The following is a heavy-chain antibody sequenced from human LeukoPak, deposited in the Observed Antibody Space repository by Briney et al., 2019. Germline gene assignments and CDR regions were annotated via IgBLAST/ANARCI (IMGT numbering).Heavy chain of an antibody. Sequence: GASVKVSCKTSGYIFTPHHIHWMRQAPGQGLELLGWVSAANNPEYSQKFQGRVVITRAASATTSYLELNSLRSEDTAVYYCAMSVEMPPIPSFDYWGQGTLVTVSS. D-gene: IGHD5-24*01. CDR1: GYIFTPHH. V-gene: IGHV1-3*01. CDR2: VSAANNP. CDR3: AMSVEMPPIPSFDY. J-gene: IGHJ4*02.